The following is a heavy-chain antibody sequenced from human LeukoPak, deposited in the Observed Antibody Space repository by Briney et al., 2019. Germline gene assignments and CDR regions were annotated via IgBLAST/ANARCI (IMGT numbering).Heavy chain of an antibody. CDR3: ARGLGYSYGYFY. D-gene: IGHD5-18*01. J-gene: IGHJ4*02. Sequence: SETLSLTCTVSGGSISSYYWSWIRQPPGKGLEWIGYIYYSGSTNYNPSLKSRVTISVDTSKNQFSLKLSSVTAADTAVYYCARGLGYSYGYFYWGQGTLVTVSS. CDR1: GGSISSYY. V-gene: IGHV4-59*12. CDR2: IYYSGST.